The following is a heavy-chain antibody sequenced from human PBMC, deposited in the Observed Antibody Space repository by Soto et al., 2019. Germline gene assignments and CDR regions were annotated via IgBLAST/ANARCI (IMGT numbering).Heavy chain of an antibody. J-gene: IGHJ4*02. CDR2: VNPSGGHT. Sequence: QVQLMQSGAEVKKPGASVKVSCKASGDTFTDYYIHCVRQAPGQGLEWMGTVNPSGGHTTYAQHFLGRVTMTRVTSTSTLYMELTSLTSDDTAIYYCARGGHVVVVTAALDYWGQGTLVTVSS. CDR1: GDTFTDYY. V-gene: IGHV1-46*01. D-gene: IGHD2-21*02. CDR3: ARGGHVVVVTAALDY.